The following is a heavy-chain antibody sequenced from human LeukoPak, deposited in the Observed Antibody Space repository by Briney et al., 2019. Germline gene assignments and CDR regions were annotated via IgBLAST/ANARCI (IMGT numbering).Heavy chain of an antibody. J-gene: IGHJ4*02. D-gene: IGHD4-23*01. CDR3: ARDPVVLPSDY. V-gene: IGHV3-48*02. CDR2: ITSTSSTM. Sequence: PGGSLRLSCATSGFNFGSYSMSWVRQAPGKGLEWVSYITSTSSTMYYGDSVLGRFTISRDNAKNSLYLQMNNLSDEDTAVYYCARDPVVLPSDYWGQGTRVTVSS. CDR1: GFNFGSYS.